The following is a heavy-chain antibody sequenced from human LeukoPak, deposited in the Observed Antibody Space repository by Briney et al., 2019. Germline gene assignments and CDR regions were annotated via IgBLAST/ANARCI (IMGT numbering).Heavy chain of an antibody. J-gene: IGHJ5*02. V-gene: IGHV4-61*01. CDR3: ARGRVRFDP. CDR1: GGSVNSGNYY. Sequence: SETLSLTCTVSGGSVNSGNYYWSWIWQPPGKGLEWIGYIYYSGSTNYNPSLKSRVTISVDTSKNQFSLKLSSVTAADTAVYYCARGRVRFDPWGQGTLVTVSS. D-gene: IGHD3-10*01. CDR2: IYYSGST.